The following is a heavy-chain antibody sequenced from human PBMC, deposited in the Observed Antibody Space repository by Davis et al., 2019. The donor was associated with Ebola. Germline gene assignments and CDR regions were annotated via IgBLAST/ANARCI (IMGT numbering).Heavy chain of an antibody. J-gene: IGHJ6*02. V-gene: IGHV4-59*11. CDR1: GGSFSTHY. CDR2: IFYSGTT. Sequence: MPGGSLRLSCTLSGGSFSTHYWSWLRQPPGKGLEWIGNIFYSGTTNYNASLRSRLSFSIDTSKNQFSLRLRSVTAADTAVYYCARDARWSTFSDVWGQGITVTVSS. D-gene: IGHD5/OR15-5a*01. CDR3: ARDARWSTFSDV.